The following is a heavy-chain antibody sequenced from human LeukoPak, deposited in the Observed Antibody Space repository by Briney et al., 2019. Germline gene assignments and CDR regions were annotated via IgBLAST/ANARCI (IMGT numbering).Heavy chain of an antibody. CDR3: AKSDPDSSSWYYYYYMDV. D-gene: IGHD6-13*01. Sequence: GGSLRLSCAASGFTFSSYGMHWVRQAPGKGLEWVAFIRYDGSNKYYADSVKGRFTISRDNSKNTLYLQMNSLRAEDTAVYYCAKSDPDSSSWYYYYYMDVWGKGTTVTVSS. V-gene: IGHV3-30*02. CDR1: GFTFSSYG. J-gene: IGHJ6*03. CDR2: IRYDGSNK.